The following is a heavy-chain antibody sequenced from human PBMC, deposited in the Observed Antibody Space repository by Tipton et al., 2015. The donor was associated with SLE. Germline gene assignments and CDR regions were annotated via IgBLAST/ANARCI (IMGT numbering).Heavy chain of an antibody. Sequence: SLRLSCAASGVTISSNFMSWVRQALGKGLEWVSVFFGADSTYYADSVKGRFIVSRDNAKNSLYLQMNSLRAEDTALYYCAKDIGMTTVTMRGAFDIWGQGTMVTVSS. J-gene: IGHJ3*02. CDR2: FFGADST. CDR1: GVTISSNF. CDR3: AKDIGMTTVTMRGAFDI. D-gene: IGHD4-17*01. V-gene: IGHV3-53*05.